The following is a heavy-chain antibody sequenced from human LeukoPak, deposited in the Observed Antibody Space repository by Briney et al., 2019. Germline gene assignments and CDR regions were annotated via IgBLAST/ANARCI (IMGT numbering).Heavy chain of an antibody. J-gene: IGHJ4*02. V-gene: IGHV1-18*01. CDR3: GRWGASPNDS. CDR1: GYTFVNHG. CDR2: ISAYNGRT. D-gene: IGHD3-16*01. Sequence: GASVKVSCKAFGYTFVNHGISWVRQAPGQGLEWMGWISAYNGRTEYAQKFQGRVTMTTDASTTTGYLELRSLTSDDTTVYYCGRWGASPNDSWGQGTLVTGSS.